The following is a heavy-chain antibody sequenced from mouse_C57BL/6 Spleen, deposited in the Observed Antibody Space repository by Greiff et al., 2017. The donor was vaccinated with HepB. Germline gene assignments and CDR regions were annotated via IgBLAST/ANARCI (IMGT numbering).Heavy chain of an antibody. J-gene: IGHJ2*01. CDR1: GYTFTSYG. Sequence: QVQLQQSGAELARPGASVKLSCKASGYTFTSYGISWVKQRTGQGLEWIGEIYPRSGNTYYNEKFKGKSTLTEDKSSVTAYMELRSLTSEDSAVYFCARSVTGTPFDYWGQGTTLTVSS. D-gene: IGHD4-1*01. CDR2: IYPRSGNT. V-gene: IGHV1-81*01. CDR3: ARSVTGTPFDY.